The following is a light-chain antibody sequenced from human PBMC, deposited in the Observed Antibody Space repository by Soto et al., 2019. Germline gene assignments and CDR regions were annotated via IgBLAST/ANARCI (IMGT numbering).Light chain of an antibody. Sequence: DIVMTQSPLSLPVTPGEPASISCRSSRSLLQTNGNTYLDWYLQKPGQSPQLLISLATNRASGVPDRFSGSGSGTDFTLQISRVESEYVGVYYCMQALQTPFTFGGGTKVEIK. J-gene: IGKJ4*01. CDR1: RSLLQTNGNTY. CDR2: LAT. CDR3: MQALQTPFT. V-gene: IGKV2-28*01.